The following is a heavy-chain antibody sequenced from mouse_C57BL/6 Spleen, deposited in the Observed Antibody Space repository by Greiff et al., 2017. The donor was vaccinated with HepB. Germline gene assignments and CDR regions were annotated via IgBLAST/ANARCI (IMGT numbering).Heavy chain of an antibody. J-gene: IGHJ2*01. V-gene: IGHV1-42*01. CDR2: INPSTGGT. CDR3: ARNINWDAFDY. D-gene: IGHD4-1*01. CDR1: GYSFTGYY. Sequence: VQLQQSGPELVKPGASVKISCKASGYSFTGYYMNWVKQSPEKSLEWIGEINPSTGGTTYNQKFKAKATLTVDKSSSTAYMQLKSLTSEDSAVYYCARNINWDAFDYWGQGTTLTVSS.